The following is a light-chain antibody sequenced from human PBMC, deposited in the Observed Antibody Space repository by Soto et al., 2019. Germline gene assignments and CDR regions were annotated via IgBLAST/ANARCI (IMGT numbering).Light chain of an antibody. CDR1: QSVGSN. J-gene: IGKJ4*01. V-gene: IGKV3-15*01. CDR2: DIS. Sequence: EIVMTQSPATLSVSPGERATLSGRASQSVGSNLAWYQQKPGQAPRLLIYDISTRATGIPARFSGSGSGTEFILTISSLQSEDFVVYYCQQYHSWPLTFGGGTKVDIK. CDR3: QQYHSWPLT.